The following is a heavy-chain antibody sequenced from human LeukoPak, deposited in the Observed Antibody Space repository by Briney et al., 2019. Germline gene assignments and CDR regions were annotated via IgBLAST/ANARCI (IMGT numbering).Heavy chain of an antibody. V-gene: IGHV4-61*02. CDR3: ARDDGWFDP. CDR1: GGSISSSSYY. CDR2: IYTSGST. J-gene: IGHJ5*02. Sequence: SETLSLTCTVSGGSISSSSYYWSWIRQPAGKGLEWIGRIYTSGSTNYNPSLKSRVTMSVDTSKNQFSLKLSSVTAADTAVYYCARDDGWFDPWGQGTLVTVSS. D-gene: IGHD5-24*01.